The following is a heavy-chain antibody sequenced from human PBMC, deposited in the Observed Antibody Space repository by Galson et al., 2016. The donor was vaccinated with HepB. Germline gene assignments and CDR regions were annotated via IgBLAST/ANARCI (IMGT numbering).Heavy chain of an antibody. V-gene: IGHV3-33*01. CDR2: IWYDGSNK. CDR3: ARELLTYVVLPWFDP. CDR1: GFTFSSYG. D-gene: IGHD3-10*02. J-gene: IGHJ5*02. Sequence: SLRLSCAASGFTFSSYGMHWVRQAPGKGLEWVAVIWYDGSNKNYADSVKGRFTISRDNSKNTLYLQMDSLRAEDTAVYYCARELLTYVVLPWFDPWGQGTLVTVSS.